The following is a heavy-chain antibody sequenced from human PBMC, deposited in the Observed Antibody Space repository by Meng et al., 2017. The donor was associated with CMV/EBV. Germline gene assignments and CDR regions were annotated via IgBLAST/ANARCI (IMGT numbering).Heavy chain of an antibody. V-gene: IGHV4-34*01. CDR2: INHSGST. J-gene: IGHJ5*02. CDR1: GGSFSDYY. CDR3: ARGVGGWFDP. Sequence: QVQLQQWGAGLLKPSETLSLTCAVYGGSFSDYYWSWIRQPPGKGLEWIGEINHSGSTNYNPSLKSRVTISVDTSKNQFSLKLSSVTAADTAVYYCARGVGGWFDPWGQGTLVTVSS. D-gene: IGHD1-26*01.